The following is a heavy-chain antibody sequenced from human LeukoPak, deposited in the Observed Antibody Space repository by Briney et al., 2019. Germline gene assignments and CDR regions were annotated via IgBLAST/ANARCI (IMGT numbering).Heavy chain of an antibody. CDR2: ISYDGSNK. CDR1: GFTFSSYG. V-gene: IGHV3-30*03. Sequence: PGRSLRLSCAASGFTFSSYGMHWVRQAPGKGLEWVAVISYDGSNKYYADSVKGRFTISRDNSKNTLYLQMNSLRAEDTAVYYCARDPGIAAPPDYWGQGTLVTVSS. J-gene: IGHJ4*02. D-gene: IGHD6-13*01. CDR3: ARDPGIAAPPDY.